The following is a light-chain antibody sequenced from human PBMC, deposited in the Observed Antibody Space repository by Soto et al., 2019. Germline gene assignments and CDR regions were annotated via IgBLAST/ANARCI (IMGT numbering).Light chain of an antibody. V-gene: IGKV1-39*01. Sequence: EIPMTQSPSSLSASVGETVTLTCRASHTIATYLNWYRQKSGKVPDVLIYGASSLQRGVPARFTDSGYGTDFTLTISSLQPEYFATYFGQQFYYYPHPFGQGTKLEV. CDR2: GAS. J-gene: IGKJ2*01. CDR3: QQFYYYPHP. CDR1: HTIATY.